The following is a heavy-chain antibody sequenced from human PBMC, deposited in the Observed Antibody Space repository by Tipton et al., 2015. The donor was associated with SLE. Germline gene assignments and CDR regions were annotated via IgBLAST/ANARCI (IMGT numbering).Heavy chain of an antibody. D-gene: IGHD2-15*01. J-gene: IGHJ6*03. V-gene: IGHV3-21*01. CDR2: ISSSSSMI. Sequence: SLRLSCAASGFTFSNYNMNWVRQAPGKGLEWVSSISSSSSMIYYADSVKGRFTISRDNAKNSLYLQMNSLRAEDTAVYYCARELLHYYYYMDVWGKGTTVTVSS. CDR1: GFTFSNYN. CDR3: ARELLHYYYYMDV.